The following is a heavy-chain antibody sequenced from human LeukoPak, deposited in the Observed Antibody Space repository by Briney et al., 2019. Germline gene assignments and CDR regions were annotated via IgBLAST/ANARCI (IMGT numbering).Heavy chain of an antibody. Sequence: SGTLSLTCAVSGGSISSSNWWSWVRQPPGKGLEWIGEIYHSGSTNYNPSLKSRVTISVDKSKNQFSLKLSSVTAADTAVYYCARDLITFGGVIADWGQGTLVNVSS. CDR3: ARDLITFGGVIAD. D-gene: IGHD3-16*02. V-gene: IGHV4-4*02. CDR1: GGSISSSNW. CDR2: IYHSGST. J-gene: IGHJ4*02.